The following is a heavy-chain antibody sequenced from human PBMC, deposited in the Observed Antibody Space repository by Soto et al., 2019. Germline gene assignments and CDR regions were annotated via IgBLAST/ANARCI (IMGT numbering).Heavy chain of an antibody. Sequence: ASVKVSCKASGYTFTSNYMYWVRQAPGQGLEWMGIINPSGGSTSYAQKFQGRVTMTRDTSTSTVYMELSSLRSEDTAVYYCARGGHSSTSSYAVDYYYYGMDVWGQGTTVTVSS. D-gene: IGHD2-2*01. CDR1: GYTFTSNY. CDR3: ARGGHSSTSSYAVDYYYYGMDV. V-gene: IGHV1-46*01. J-gene: IGHJ6*02. CDR2: INPSGGST.